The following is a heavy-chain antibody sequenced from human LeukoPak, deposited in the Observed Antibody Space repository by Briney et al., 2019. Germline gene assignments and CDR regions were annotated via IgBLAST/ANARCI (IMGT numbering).Heavy chain of an antibody. CDR2: IRSKPNSYAT. J-gene: IGHJ4*02. Sequence: GGTLRLSCAASGFTFSGSAMHWVRQASGKGLEWVGRIRSKPNSYATAYAASVKGRFTFSRDDSKNTAYLQMNSLKTEDTAVYYCTSSGYVWDYFDYWGQGTLVTVSS. D-gene: IGHD5-12*01. CDR3: TSSGYVWDYFDY. V-gene: IGHV3-73*01. CDR1: GFTFSGSA.